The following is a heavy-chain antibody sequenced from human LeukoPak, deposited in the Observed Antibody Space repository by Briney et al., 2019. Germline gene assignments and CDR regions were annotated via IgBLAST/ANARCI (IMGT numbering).Heavy chain of an antibody. J-gene: IGHJ4*02. CDR2: IYYSRST. D-gene: IGHD4-17*01. CDR3: AGLNGDNYFDY. Sequence: SETLSLTCTVSGGSISSSRYYWGWIRQPPGKGLEWIGSIYYSRSTYYNTSLKSRVTISVDTSNNQFSLKLSSVTAADTAVYYCAGLNGDNYFDYWGQGTLVTVSS. V-gene: IGHV4-39*01. CDR1: GGSISSSRYY.